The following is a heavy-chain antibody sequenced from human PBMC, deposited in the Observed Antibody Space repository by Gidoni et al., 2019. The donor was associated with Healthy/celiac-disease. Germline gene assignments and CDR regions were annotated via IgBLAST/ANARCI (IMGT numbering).Heavy chain of an antibody. D-gene: IGHD3-10*01. V-gene: IGHV3-23*01. CDR1: GFACSSYA. CDR3: TKEGGSGLAKNH. Sequence: EVQLLESGGGLVQPGGSLRLSCAASGFACSSYAKSWVRQAPGKGLEWVTASSGSGGSTYNADSVKGRFTISRDNSKNTLDLQMNSLGAEDTAVYYCTKEGGSGLAKNHWGQGTLVTVSS. CDR2: SSGSGGST. J-gene: IGHJ4*02.